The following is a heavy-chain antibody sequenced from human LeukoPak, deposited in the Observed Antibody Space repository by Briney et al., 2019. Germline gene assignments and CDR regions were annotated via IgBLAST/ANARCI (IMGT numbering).Heavy chain of an antibody. CDR1: GGTFSSYA. V-gene: IGHV1-69*06. Sequence: ASVKVSCKASGGTFSSYAISWVRQAPGQGLEWMGGIIPIFGTANYAQKFQGRVTIIADKSTSTAYMELSSLRSEDTAVYYCARGTGYSYEPFDYWGQGTLVTVSS. J-gene: IGHJ4*02. CDR3: ARGTGYSYEPFDY. D-gene: IGHD5-18*01. CDR2: IIPIFGTA.